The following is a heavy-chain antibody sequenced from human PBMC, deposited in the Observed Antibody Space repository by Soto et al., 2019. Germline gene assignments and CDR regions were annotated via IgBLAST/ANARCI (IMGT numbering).Heavy chain of an antibody. Sequence: EVQLVESGGGLVKPGGSLRLSCAASGFTFSHAWMTWVRQAPGKGLEWVGRIKSIPDGGTTDYAAPVKGRFTISRDDSKNALYPQMNSLKTEDTAVYYCTTNRLSYGDYVPSYYYYGMDVWGQGTTVTVSS. V-gene: IGHV3-15*01. CDR3: TTNRLSYGDYVPSYYYYGMDV. J-gene: IGHJ6*02. CDR2: IKSIPDGGTT. D-gene: IGHD4-17*01. CDR1: GFTFSHAW.